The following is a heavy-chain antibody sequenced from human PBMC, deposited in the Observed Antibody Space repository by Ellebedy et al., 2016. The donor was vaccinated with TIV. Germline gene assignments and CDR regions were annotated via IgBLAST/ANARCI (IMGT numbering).Heavy chain of an antibody. CDR3: AREDIVATIY. D-gene: IGHD5-12*01. V-gene: IGHV3-7*01. CDR2: IKQDGSEK. J-gene: IGHJ4*02. Sequence: GGSLRLSXAASGFTFSSYAMSWVRQAPGKGLEWVANIKQDGSEKYYVDSVKGRFTISRDNAKNSLYLQMNSLRAEDTAVYYCAREDIVATIYWGQGTLVTVSS. CDR1: GFTFSSYA.